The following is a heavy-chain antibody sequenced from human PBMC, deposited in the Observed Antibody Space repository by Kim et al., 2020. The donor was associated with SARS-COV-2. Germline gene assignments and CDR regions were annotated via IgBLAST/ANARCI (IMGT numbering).Heavy chain of an antibody. CDR3: VAAGSGSYYRPLYFDY. CDR2: IYYSGST. Sequence: SETLSLTCTVSGGSISSSSYYWGWIRQPPGKGLEWIGSIYYSGSTYYNPSLKSRVTISVDTSKNQFSLKLSSVTAADTAVYYCVAAGSGSYYRPLYFDYWGQGTLVTVSS. CDR1: GGSISSSSYY. D-gene: IGHD3-10*01. J-gene: IGHJ4*02. V-gene: IGHV4-39*07.